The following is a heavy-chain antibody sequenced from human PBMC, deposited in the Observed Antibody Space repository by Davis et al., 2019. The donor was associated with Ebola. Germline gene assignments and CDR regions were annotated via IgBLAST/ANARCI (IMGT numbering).Heavy chain of an antibody. CDR2: IYHSGST. V-gene: IGHV4-4*02. Sequence: SETLSLTCAVSGGSISSSNWWSWVRQPPGKGLEWIGEIYHSGSTNYNPSLKSRVTISVGKSKNQFSLKLSSVTAADTAVYYCARDRDDGAFDIWGQGTMVTVSS. CDR3: ARDRDDGAFDI. CDR1: GGSISSSNW. D-gene: IGHD3-10*01. J-gene: IGHJ3*02.